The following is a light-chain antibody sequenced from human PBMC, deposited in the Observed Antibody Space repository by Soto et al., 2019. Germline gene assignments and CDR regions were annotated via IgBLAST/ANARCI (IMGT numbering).Light chain of an antibody. V-gene: IGKV3-11*01. CDR3: QQRTNWPSST. CDR2: DAS. CDR1: RSVSNY. Sequence: EIVLTQSTATLSLSPGETATLSCRASRSVSNYLAWYQQKPGQTPRLLIHDASNRAPGIPVRFSSSGSGTDFTLTISSLEPEDFAVYYCQQRTNWPSSTFGQGTRLEIK. J-gene: IGKJ5*01.